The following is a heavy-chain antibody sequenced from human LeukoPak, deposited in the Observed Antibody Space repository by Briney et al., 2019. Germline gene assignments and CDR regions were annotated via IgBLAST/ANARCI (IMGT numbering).Heavy chain of an antibody. CDR1: GFTFSSYG. CDR3: AKSEEQLAFDY. J-gene: IGHJ4*02. V-gene: IGHV3-33*06. D-gene: IGHD6-6*01. Sequence: PGGSLGLSCAASGFTFSSYGMHWVRQAPGKGLEWVAVIWYDGSNKYYADSVKGRFTISRDNSKNTLYLRMNSLRAEDTAVYYCAKSEEQLAFDYWGQGTLVTVSS. CDR2: IWYDGSNK.